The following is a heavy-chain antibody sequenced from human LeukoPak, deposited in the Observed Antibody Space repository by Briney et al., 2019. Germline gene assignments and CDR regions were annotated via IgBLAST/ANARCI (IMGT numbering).Heavy chain of an antibody. Sequence: SQTLSLTCAISGDSVSSNSAAWNWLRQSPSRGLEWLGRTYYRSKWYNDYAVSVKSRITINPDTSKNQFSLQLNSVTPEDTAVYYCARAARFLEWLHYYYGMDVWGQGTTVTVSS. D-gene: IGHD3-3*01. V-gene: IGHV6-1*01. J-gene: IGHJ6*02. CDR3: ARAARFLEWLHYYYGMDV. CDR1: GDSVSSNSAA. CDR2: TYYRSKWYN.